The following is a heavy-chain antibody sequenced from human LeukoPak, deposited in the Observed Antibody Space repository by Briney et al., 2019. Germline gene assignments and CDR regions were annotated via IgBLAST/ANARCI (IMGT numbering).Heavy chain of an antibody. CDR3: ARDHLWFGASQGHYGMDV. Sequence: SETLSLTCTVSGGSFSSGSYYWSWLRQPPGKGLEWIGYIYYSGSTKYNPSLKSRVTISVDTSKNQFSLKLSSVTAADTAVYYCARDHLWFGASQGHYGMDVWGKGTTVTVSS. V-gene: IGHV4-61*01. J-gene: IGHJ6*04. CDR1: GGSFSSGSYY. CDR2: IYYSGST. D-gene: IGHD3-10*01.